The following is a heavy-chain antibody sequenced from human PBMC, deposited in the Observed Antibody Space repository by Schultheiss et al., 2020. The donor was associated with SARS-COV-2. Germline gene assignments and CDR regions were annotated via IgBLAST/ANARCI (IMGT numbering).Heavy chain of an antibody. J-gene: IGHJ4*02. Sequence: ASVKVSCKASGYTFTSYYMHWVRQAPGQGLEWMGIINPSGGSTSYAQKFQGRVTMTRDTSTSTVYMELSSLRAEDTAMYYCARELGIWSSFDYWGQGTLVTVSS. D-gene: IGHD7-27*01. CDR1: GYTFTSYY. V-gene: IGHV1-46*01. CDR3: ARELGIWSSFDY. CDR2: INPSGGST.